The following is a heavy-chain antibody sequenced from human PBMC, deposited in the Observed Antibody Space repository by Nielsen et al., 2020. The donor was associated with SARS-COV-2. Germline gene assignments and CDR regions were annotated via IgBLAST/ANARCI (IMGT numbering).Heavy chain of an antibody. CDR2: FSWNGASI. J-gene: IGHJ4*02. D-gene: IGHD3-3*01. CDR1: GFSVEDYD. V-gene: IGHV3-9*01. Sequence: SLKISCAASGFSVEDYDIHWVRQVPGRGLEWVSGFSWNGASIGYADSVKGRFTISRDNAKNSLYLQMNSLRAEDTAVYYCARGQGYDFWSGYYNGRSFDYWGQGTLVTVSS. CDR3: ARGQGYDFWSGYYNGRSFDY.